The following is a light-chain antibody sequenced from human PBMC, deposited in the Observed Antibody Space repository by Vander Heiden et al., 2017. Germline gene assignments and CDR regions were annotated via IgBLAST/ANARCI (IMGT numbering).Light chain of an antibody. CDR3: MQAGHTRLIT. CDR1: QTLLHSNGYNY. CDR2: GGS. J-gene: IGKJ5*01. Sequence: DFVMPQSPLSLPVPPGEPASIPCRSSQTLLHSNGYNYLDWYLQKPGQSPQLLIYGGSNRASGVPDRFSGSGSGTDFTLNISRVEAEDVVVYYCMQAGHTRLITCGQGTRLEMK. V-gene: IGKV2-28*01.